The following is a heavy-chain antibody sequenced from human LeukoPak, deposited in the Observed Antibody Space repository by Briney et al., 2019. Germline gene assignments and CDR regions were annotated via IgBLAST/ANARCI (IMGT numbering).Heavy chain of an antibody. CDR1: GGSFSGYY. Sequence: ETLSLTCAVYGGSFSGYYWSWVRQAPGKGLEWVSGINWNGGSTGYADSVKGRFTISRDNAKNSLYLQMNSLRAEDTALYYCARALSGSPYAFDIWGQGTMVTVSS. CDR3: ARALSGSPYAFDI. D-gene: IGHD2-15*01. V-gene: IGHV3-20*04. CDR2: INWNGGST. J-gene: IGHJ3*02.